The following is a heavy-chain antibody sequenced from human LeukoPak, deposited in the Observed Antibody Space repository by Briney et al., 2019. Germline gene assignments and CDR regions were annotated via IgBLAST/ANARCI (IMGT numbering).Heavy chain of an antibody. Sequence: WGSLSLSCAASGFTVSSFAMSWVRQAPGKGLEWVSALSRSCSSTYYADFVKGRFTISRDNSKNTLFLQMNSLRAEDTAIYYCAKGGDSNSDYFDYWGQETPV. CDR3: AKGGDSNSDYFDY. CDR2: LSRSCSST. CDR1: GFTVSSFA. D-gene: IGHD4-11*01. V-gene: IGHV3-23*01. J-gene: IGHJ4*02.